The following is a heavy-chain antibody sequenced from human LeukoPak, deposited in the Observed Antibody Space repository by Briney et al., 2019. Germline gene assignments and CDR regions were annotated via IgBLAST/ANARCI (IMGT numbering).Heavy chain of an antibody. CDR3: ARDLRQQLILGWLDP. CDR1: GYTFTTYY. CDR2: INPNGGGA. J-gene: IGHJ5*02. V-gene: IGHV1-2*06. D-gene: IGHD3/OR15-3a*01. Sequence: GASVKVSCKASGYTFTTYYIYWVRQDPGQAPEWMGRINPNGGGASYARNFQGRVTMTRDTSITTAYMELSSLTFDDTAVYYCARDLRQQLILGWLDPWGQGTLVSVS.